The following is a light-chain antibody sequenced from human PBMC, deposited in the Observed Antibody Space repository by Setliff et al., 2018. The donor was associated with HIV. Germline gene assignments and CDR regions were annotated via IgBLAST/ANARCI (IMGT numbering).Light chain of an antibody. V-gene: IGLV2-11*01. Sequence: QSVLAQPRSVSGSPGQSVAISCTRTSSDVGDYKYVSWYQQHPGKAPKLMIYDVSKRPSGVPDRFSGSKSGNTASLTISGLQAEDEADYYCSAWDDSLKGFVFGSGTKVTVL. CDR3: SAWDDSLKGFV. CDR1: SSDVGDYKY. J-gene: IGLJ1*01. CDR2: DVS.